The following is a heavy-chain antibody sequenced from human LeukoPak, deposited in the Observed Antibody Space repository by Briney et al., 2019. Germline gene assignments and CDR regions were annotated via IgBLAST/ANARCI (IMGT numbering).Heavy chain of an antibody. Sequence: GGSLRLSCAASGFTLRSYAMIWVRQTPGKGLEWVLGISASGGNTNYADSVKGRFTISRDNYKNTLYMQMNSLRAEDTAVYYCAKDGKKYGSTWDFDYWGQGTLVTVSS. J-gene: IGHJ4*02. D-gene: IGHD6-13*01. CDR3: AKDGKKYGSTWDFDY. CDR1: GFTLRSYA. CDR2: ISASGGNT. V-gene: IGHV3-23*01.